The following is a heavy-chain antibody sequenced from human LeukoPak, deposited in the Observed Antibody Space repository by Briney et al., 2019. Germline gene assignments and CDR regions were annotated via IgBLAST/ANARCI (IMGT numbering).Heavy chain of an antibody. CDR1: GFTFSTCS. CDR3: AREDGEAFDY. Sequence: PGGSLRLSCAASGFTFSTCSMNWVRQAPGEGLEWVSSISNGSSYIYYADSVKGRFTISRDNAKNSLYLQMNSLRAEDTAVYYCAREDGEAFDYWGQGTLVTVSS. D-gene: IGHD4-17*01. J-gene: IGHJ4*02. CDR2: ISNGSSYI. V-gene: IGHV3-21*01.